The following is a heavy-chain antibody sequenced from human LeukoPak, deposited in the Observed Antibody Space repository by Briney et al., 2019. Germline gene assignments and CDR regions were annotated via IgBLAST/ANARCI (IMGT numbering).Heavy chain of an antibody. J-gene: IGHJ4*02. D-gene: IGHD3-10*01. V-gene: IGHV3-30*04. CDR1: GFTFSSYA. Sequence: GGSLRLSCAASGFTFSSYAMHWVRQAPGKGLEWVAVISYDGSNKYYADSVEGRFTISRDNSKNTLYLQMNSLRAEDTAVYYCAREKLLWFGDFDYWGQGTLVTVSS. CDR3: AREKLLWFGDFDY. CDR2: ISYDGSNK.